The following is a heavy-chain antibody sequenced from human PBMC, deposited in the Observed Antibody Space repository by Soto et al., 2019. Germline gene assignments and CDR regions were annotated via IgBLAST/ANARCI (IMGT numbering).Heavy chain of an antibody. CDR1: GGSISSSTHY. D-gene: IGHD3-10*01. Sequence: PSETLSLTCTVSGGSISSSTHYWAWIRQPPGKGLEWIGTIYYSGSTYYNPSLKSRLTISVDTSKNQFSLKLSSVTAAETAVYYCARHNYGSGSTYFDYWGQGTLVTVSS. CDR3: ARHNYGSGSTYFDY. V-gene: IGHV4-39*01. J-gene: IGHJ4*02. CDR2: IYYSGST.